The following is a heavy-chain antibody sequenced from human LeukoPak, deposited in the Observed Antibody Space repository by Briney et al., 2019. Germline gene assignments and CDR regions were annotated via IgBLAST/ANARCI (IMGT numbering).Heavy chain of an antibody. CDR1: VGSSNRYY. D-gene: IGHD3-3*01. Sequence: WDPLSLTCSVSVGSSNRYYWSWIRQPPGRGLEWIGYIYSDGSTNYSPSLKGRVTISIDTSKAQVSLKLRSVTAADTAVYFCASTLYYGYWFGYYTPYRYSDNWGQGTPVIVSS. CDR3: ASTLYYGYWFGYYTPYRYSDN. CDR2: IYSDGST. J-gene: IGHJ4*03. V-gene: IGHV4-59*07.